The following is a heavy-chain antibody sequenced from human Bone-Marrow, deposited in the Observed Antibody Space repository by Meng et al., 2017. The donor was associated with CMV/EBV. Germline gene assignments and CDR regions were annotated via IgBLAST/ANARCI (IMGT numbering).Heavy chain of an antibody. CDR2: ISSSGSTI. Sequence: GESLKISCAASGFTFSDYYMSWIRQAPGKGLEWVSYISSSGSTIYYADSVKGRFTISRDNAKNSLYLQMNSLRAEDTAVYYCARDRDFWSAYYGMDVWGQGTTVTVSS. V-gene: IGHV3-11*04. J-gene: IGHJ6*02. D-gene: IGHD3-3*01. CDR1: GFTFSDYY. CDR3: ARDRDFWSAYYGMDV.